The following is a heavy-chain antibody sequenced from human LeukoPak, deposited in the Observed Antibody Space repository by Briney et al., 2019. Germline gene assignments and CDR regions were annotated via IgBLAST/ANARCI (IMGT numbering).Heavy chain of an antibody. CDR1: GDSISSYY. CDR2: IYTSGST. V-gene: IGHV4-4*07. Sequence: SEPLSLTCTVSGDSISSYYWRWLRQPAGKGLEWIGRIYTSGSTNYNPSLKSRVTMSVDTSKNQFSLKLSSVTAADTAVYYCARDYYDSSGYQSGFDYWGQGTLVTVSS. D-gene: IGHD3-22*01. CDR3: ARDYYDSSGYQSGFDY. J-gene: IGHJ4*02.